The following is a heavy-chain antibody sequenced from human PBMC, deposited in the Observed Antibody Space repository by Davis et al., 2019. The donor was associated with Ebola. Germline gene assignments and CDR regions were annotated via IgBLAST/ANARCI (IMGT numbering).Heavy chain of an antibody. J-gene: IGHJ4*02. CDR2: FYSGGRT. CDR1: GFPVSTNY. CDR3: VRLVGPN. D-gene: IGHD3-22*01. Sequence: GESLKISCAASGFPVSTNYMNWVRQAPGKGLEWVSSFYSGGRTFYADSVKGRFTISRDNAKNTLYLQMNNLRAEDTAVYYCVRLVGPNWGQGTLVAVSS. V-gene: IGHV3-53*01.